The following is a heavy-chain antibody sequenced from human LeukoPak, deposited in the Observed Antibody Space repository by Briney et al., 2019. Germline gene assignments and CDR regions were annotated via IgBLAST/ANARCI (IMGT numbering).Heavy chain of an antibody. D-gene: IGHD4-17*01. V-gene: IGHV3-30-3*01. CDR3: ATYGDYFDY. CDR1: GFTFSSYA. CDR2: ISYDGSNK. Sequence: GGSLRLSCAASGFTFSSYAMHWVRQAPGKGLEWVAVISYDGSNKYYADSVKGRFTISRDNSKNTLYLQMNSLRAEGTAVYYCATYGDYFDYWGQGTLVTVSS. J-gene: IGHJ4*02.